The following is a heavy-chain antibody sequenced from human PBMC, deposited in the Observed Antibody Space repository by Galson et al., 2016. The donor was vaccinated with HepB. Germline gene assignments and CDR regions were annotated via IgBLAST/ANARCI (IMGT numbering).Heavy chain of an antibody. Sequence: SETLSLTCGVSGGSIGSGAWWSWVRQPPGQGLEWIGEIYHTGSTNHNPSLRNRVAISVDKSKKQFSLSLNSVTAADTAVYYCARRPDNFDPRGQGTLVTVSS. J-gene: IGHJ5*02. V-gene: IGHV4-4*02. CDR3: ARRPDNFDP. D-gene: IGHD1-14*01. CDR1: GGSIGSGAW. CDR2: IYHTGST.